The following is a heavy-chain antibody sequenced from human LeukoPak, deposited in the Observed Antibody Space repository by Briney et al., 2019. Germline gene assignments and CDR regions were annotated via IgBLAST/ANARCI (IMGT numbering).Heavy chain of an antibody. J-gene: IGHJ4*02. CDR1: GGSISSYY. CDR3: ARETEVGATDY. D-gene: IGHD1-26*01. CDR2: IYYSGST. Sequence: SETLSLTCTVSGGSISSYYWSWIRQPPGKGLEWIGCIYYSGSTNYNPSLKSRVTISVDTSKNQFSLKLSSVTAADTAVYYCARETEVGATDYWGQGTLVTVSS. V-gene: IGHV4-59*01.